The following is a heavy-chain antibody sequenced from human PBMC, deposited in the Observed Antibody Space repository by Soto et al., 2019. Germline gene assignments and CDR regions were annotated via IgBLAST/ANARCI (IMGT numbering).Heavy chain of an antibody. V-gene: IGHV1-69*13. D-gene: IGHD4-17*01. J-gene: IGHJ6*02. CDR3: ARGFADYGDYVGYYYYGMDV. Sequence: SVRPSCKACGGSFSSYAISWVRQAPKQGLEWMGGIIPIFGTANYAQKFQGRVTITADESTSTAYMELSSLRSEDTAVYYCARGFADYGDYVGYYYYGMDVWGQGTTVTVSS. CDR2: IIPIFGTA. CDR1: GGSFSSYA.